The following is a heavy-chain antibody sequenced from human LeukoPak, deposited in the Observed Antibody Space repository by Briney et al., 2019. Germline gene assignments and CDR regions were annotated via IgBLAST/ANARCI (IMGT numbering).Heavy chain of an antibody. CDR2: INAGNGNT. CDR1: GYTFTSYA. Sequence: GASVKVSCKASGYTFTSYAMHWVRQAPGQRLEWMGWINAGNGNTKYSQKFQGRVTITRDTSASTAYMELSSLRSDDTAVYYCARDSLWGMTTVATYYYYGMDVWGQGTTVTVSS. V-gene: IGHV1-3*01. D-gene: IGHD4-23*01. J-gene: IGHJ6*02. CDR3: ARDSLWGMTTVATYYYYGMDV.